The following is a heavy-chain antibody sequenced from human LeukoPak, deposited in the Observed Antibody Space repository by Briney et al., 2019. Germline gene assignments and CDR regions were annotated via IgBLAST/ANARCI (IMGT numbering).Heavy chain of an antibody. D-gene: IGHD4-17*01. CDR2: IYYSGST. J-gene: IGHJ4*02. CDR3: ARDLGDYDNYFDY. CDR1: GGSVSSGSYH. V-gene: IGHV4-61*01. Sequence: PSETLSLTCTVSGGSVSSGSYHWSWIRQPPGKGLEWIGYIYYSGSTNYNPSLKSRVTISVDTSKNQFSLKLSSVTAADTAVYYCARDLGDYDNYFDYWGQGTLVTVSS.